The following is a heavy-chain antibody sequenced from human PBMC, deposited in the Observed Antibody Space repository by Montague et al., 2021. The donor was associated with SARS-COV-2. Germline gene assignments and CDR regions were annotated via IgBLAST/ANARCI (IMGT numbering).Heavy chain of an antibody. V-gene: IGHV3-53*01. CDR2: IYSGGST. CDR3: ARDAEGIAARRRDAFDI. Sequence: SLRLSCAASGFTVSSNYMSWVRQAPGKGLEWVSVIYSGGSTYYADSVKGRFTISRDNSKNTLYLQMNSLRAEDTAVYYCARDAEGIAARRRDAFDIWGQGTMVTVSS. J-gene: IGHJ3*02. CDR1: GFTVSSNY. D-gene: IGHD6-6*01.